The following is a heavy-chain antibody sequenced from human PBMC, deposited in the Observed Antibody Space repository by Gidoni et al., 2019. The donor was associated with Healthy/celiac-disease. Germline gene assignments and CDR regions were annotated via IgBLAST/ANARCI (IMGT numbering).Heavy chain of an antibody. CDR3: ARGACSSTSCRITYYYYGMDV. CDR2: INHSGST. J-gene: IGHJ6*02. V-gene: IGHV4-34*01. D-gene: IGHD2-2*01. CDR1: GWSFSGYY. Sequence: QVQLQQWGAGLLKPSETLSLTCAVYGWSFSGYYWIWLRQPPGKGLEWIGEINHSGSTNYNPSLKSRVTISVDTSKNQFSLKLSSVTAADTAVYYCARGACSSTSCRITYYYYGMDVWGQGTTVTVSS.